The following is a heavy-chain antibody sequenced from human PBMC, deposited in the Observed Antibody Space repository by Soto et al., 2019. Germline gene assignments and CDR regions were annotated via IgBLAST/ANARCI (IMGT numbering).Heavy chain of an antibody. CDR3: AKVGVGGVAAAGHFDY. CDR1: GFTFSSYA. D-gene: IGHD6-13*01. Sequence: GGSLRLSCAASGFTFSSYAMSWVRQAPGKGLEWVSAISGSGGSTYYADSVKGRFTISRDNSKNTLYLQMNSLRAEDTAVYYCAKVGVGGVAAAGHFDYWGQGNLVTVSS. V-gene: IGHV3-23*01. J-gene: IGHJ4*02. CDR2: ISGSGGST.